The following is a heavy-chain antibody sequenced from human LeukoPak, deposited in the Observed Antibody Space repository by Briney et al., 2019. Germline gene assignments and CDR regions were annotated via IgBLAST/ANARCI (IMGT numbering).Heavy chain of an antibody. Sequence: SDPLTLLCTVCVGSICRDYGSCLRGPPGGALEGIGYIYYSGSTIYNPSLKSRVTISVDTSRNQFSLKLRSVTAADTAVYYCARETYYYGSGSYSPDYWGQGTLVTVSS. D-gene: IGHD3-10*01. CDR3: ARETYYYGSGSYSPDY. CDR2: IYYSGST. J-gene: IGHJ4*02. V-gene: IGHV4-59*01. CDR1: VGSICRDY.